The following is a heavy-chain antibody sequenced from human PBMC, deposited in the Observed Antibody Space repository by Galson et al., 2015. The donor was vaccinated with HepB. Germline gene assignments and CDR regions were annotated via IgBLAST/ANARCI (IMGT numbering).Heavy chain of an antibody. J-gene: IGHJ5*02. CDR3: ASGSGYYNWFDP. Sequence: PVKVSSKASAYTYTVYALHCGRQAPGQRLEWMGWINAGNGNTKYSQKFQGRVTITRDTSASTAYMELSSLRSEDTAVYYCASGSGYYNWFDPWGQGTLVTVSS. D-gene: IGHD3-3*01. CDR1: AYTYTVYA. V-gene: IGHV1-3*01. CDR2: INAGNGNT.